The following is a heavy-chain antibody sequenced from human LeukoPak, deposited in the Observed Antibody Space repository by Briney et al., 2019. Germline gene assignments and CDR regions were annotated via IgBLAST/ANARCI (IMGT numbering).Heavy chain of an antibody. CDR1: GYTFTSYG. CDR3: ARAPQKYCSSTSCYFDY. D-gene: IGHD2-2*01. CDR2: ISAYNGNT. J-gene: IGHJ4*02. Sequence: ASVKVSCKASGYTFTSYGISWVRQAPGQGLEWMGWISAYNGNTNYAQKFQGRVTMTRDTSISTAYMELSRLRSDDTAVYYCARAPQKYCSSTSCYFDYWGQGTLVTVSS. V-gene: IGHV1-18*01.